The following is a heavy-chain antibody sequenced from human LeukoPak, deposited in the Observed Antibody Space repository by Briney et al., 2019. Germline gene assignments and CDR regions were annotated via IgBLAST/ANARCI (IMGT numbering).Heavy chain of an antibody. V-gene: IGHV4-59*01. J-gene: IGHJ3*02. CDR1: GGSISSYY. CDR3: ARDSGNDSSGYYSAFDI. D-gene: IGHD3-22*01. Sequence: SETLSLTCTVSGGSISSYYWSWIRQPPGKGLECIGYIYYSGSTNYNPSLKSRVTISVDTSKNQFSLKLSSVTAADTAVYYCARDSGNDSSGYYSAFDIWGQGTMVTVSS. CDR2: IYYSGST.